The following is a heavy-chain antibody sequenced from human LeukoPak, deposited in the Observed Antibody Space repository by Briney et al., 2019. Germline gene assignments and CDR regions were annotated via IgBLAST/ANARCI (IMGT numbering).Heavy chain of an antibody. CDR3: AKDTYSGYDSADY. J-gene: IGHJ4*02. CDR2: ISGSGGSA. Sequence: GGSLRLSCAASGFTFSSNAMSWVRQAPGKGLEWVSAISGSGGSAYYADSVKGRFTISRDNSKNTLYLQMNSLRAEDTAVYYCAKDTYSGYDSADYWGQGTLVTVSS. V-gene: IGHV3-23*01. D-gene: IGHD5-12*01. CDR1: GFTFSSNA.